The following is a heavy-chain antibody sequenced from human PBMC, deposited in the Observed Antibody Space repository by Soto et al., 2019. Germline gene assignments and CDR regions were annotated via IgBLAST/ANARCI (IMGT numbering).Heavy chain of an antibody. CDR1: GYTFTSYY. CDR3: ARDGSIAARPRDFDY. D-gene: IGHD6-6*01. J-gene: IGHJ4*02. CDR2: INPSGGST. V-gene: IGHV1-46*03. Sequence: QVQLVQSGAEVKKPGASVKVSCKASGYTFTSYYMHWVRQAPGQGLEWMGIINPSGGSTSYAQQFQGRVTMTRDTSTSTGYMELSSRRSEDTAVYCCARDGSIAARPRDFDYWGQGTLVTVSS.